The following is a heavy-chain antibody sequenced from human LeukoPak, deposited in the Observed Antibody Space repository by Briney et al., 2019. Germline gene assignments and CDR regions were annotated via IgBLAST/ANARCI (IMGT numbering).Heavy chain of an antibody. D-gene: IGHD6-19*01. CDR3: AREIAVAGSYYYYYGMDV. J-gene: IGHJ6*02. V-gene: IGHV3-21*01. Sequence: KAGGSLRLSCAASGFTFSSYSMNGVRQAPGKGLEWVSSISSSSSYIYYADSVKGRFTISRDNAKNSLYLQMNSLRAEDTAVYYCAREIAVAGSYYYYYGMDVWGQGTTVTVSS. CDR1: GFTFSSYS. CDR2: ISSSSSYI.